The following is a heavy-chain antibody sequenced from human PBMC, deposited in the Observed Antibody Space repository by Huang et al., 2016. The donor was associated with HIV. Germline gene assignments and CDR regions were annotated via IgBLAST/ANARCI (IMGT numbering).Heavy chain of an antibody. CDR2: IYYSGST. D-gene: IGHD3-10*01. CDR3: ARLPGSITMIRGVITDPY. J-gene: IGHJ4*02. CDR1: GGSIRSDNYY. Sequence: QLQLQESGPGLVKPSEILSLTCTVSGGSIRSDNYYWGWIRQPPGKGLEWIGSIYYSGSTYYNPSLKSRVTITVDTSKNQFSLKMRSVTAADTAVYYCARLPGSITMIRGVITDPYWGQGTLVTVSS. V-gene: IGHV4-39*01.